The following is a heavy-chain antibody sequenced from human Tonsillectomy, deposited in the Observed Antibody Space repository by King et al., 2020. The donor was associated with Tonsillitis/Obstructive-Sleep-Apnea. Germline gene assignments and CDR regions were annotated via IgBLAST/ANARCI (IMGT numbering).Heavy chain of an antibody. CDR1: GYTFSGYY. D-gene: IGHD6-6*01. V-gene: IGHV1-2*02. CDR3: ARTDIAARPNYYYGMDV. Sequence: VQLVESGAEVKKPGASVKVSCKASGYTFSGYYIHWVRQAPGQGLEWMGWINPNSGGTNCAQKFQGRVTMTRDTSINTAYMELSSLRSDDTAVYYCARTDIAARPNYYYGMDVWGQGTTVTVSS. J-gene: IGHJ6*02. CDR2: INPNSGGT.